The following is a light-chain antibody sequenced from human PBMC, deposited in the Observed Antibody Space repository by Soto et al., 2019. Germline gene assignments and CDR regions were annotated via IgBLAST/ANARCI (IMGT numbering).Light chain of an antibody. Sequence: EIVLTQSPATLSLSPGERATLSCRASQSVSSYLAWYQQKPGQAPRLLIYDATNRATGIPARFSGSGSGTVFTLTISSLELEDFAVYYCQQRSNWPPVYTFGRGIKLEIK. CDR2: DAT. V-gene: IGKV3-11*01. CDR1: QSVSSY. CDR3: QQRSNWPPVYT. J-gene: IGKJ2*01.